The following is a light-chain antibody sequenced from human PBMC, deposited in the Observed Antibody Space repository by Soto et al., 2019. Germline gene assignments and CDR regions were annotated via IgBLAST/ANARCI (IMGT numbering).Light chain of an antibody. CDR1: SSNVGGYNY. CDR2: DVT. CDR3: CSYAGTYTWV. J-gene: IGLJ3*02. V-gene: IGLV2-11*01. Sequence: QSVLTQPRSVSGSPGQSVTISCTGTSSNVGGYNYVSWYQQHPGKAPKLILYDVTKRPSGVPDRISGSKSVNTASLTISGLQAEDEAGYYCCSYAGTYTWVFGGGTKVTVL.